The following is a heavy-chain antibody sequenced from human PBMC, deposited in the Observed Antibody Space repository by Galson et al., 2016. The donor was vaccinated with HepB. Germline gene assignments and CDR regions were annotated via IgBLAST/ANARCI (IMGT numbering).Heavy chain of an antibody. D-gene: IGHD3-10*01. CDR2: ISGASGTT. CDR3: AKARGFNTYYYDYMDM. CDR1: GFTFSSYA. V-gene: IGHV3-23*01. Sequence: TLRLSCAASGFTFSSYAMAWVRQAPGKGLEWVSGISGASGTTLYADSVKGRFTMSRDNSRDALHLEMNTPRVKDTAVYFCAKARGFNTYYYDYMDMWGKGTTVTVSS. J-gene: IGHJ6*03.